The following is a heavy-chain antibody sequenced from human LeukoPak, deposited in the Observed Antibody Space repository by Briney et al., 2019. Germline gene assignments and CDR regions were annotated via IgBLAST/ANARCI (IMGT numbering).Heavy chain of an antibody. J-gene: IGHJ4*02. D-gene: IGHD3-16*02. Sequence: SSETLSLTCAVYGGSFSGYYWSWIRQPPGKGLEWIGEINHSGSTNYNPSLKSRVTISVDTSKNQFSLKLSSVTAADTAVYYCARDYYDYVWGSYRYTGLDYWGQGTLVTVSS. CDR3: ARDYYDYVWGSYRYTGLDY. CDR1: GGSFSGYY. CDR2: INHSGST. V-gene: IGHV4-34*01.